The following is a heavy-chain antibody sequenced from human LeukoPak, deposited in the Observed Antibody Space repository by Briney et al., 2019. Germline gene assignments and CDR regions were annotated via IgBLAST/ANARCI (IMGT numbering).Heavy chain of an antibody. V-gene: IGHV1-2*02. J-gene: IGHJ2*01. CDR3: ARGPYVPFPNWYFDL. D-gene: IGHD3-10*02. CDR2: INPNTGVT. Sequence: ASVKVSCKASGYTFTGYYMHWVRQAPGQGLEWMGWINPNTGVTNYAQKFQGRVTLTRDTSISTAYMELSRLRSDDTAVYYCARGPYVPFPNWYFDLWGRGTLVTVSS. CDR1: GYTFTGYY.